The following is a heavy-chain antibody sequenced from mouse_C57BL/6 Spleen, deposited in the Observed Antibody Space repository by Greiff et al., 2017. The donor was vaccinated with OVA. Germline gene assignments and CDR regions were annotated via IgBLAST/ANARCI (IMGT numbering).Heavy chain of an antibody. CDR2: INPSSGYT. J-gene: IGHJ3*01. D-gene: IGHD2-3*01. CDR3: AREGWLLRFAY. Sequence: QVQLQQSGAELARPGASVKMSCKASGYTFTSYTMHWVKQRPGQGLEWIGYINPSSGYTKYNQKFKDKATLTADKSSSTAYMQLSSLTSEDSAVYYCAREGWLLRFAYWGQGTLVTVSA. CDR1: GYTFTSYT. V-gene: IGHV1-4*01.